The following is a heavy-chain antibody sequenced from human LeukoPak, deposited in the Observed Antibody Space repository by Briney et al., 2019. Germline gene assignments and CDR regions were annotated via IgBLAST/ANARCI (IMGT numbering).Heavy chain of an antibody. Sequence: SETLSLTCSVSGGSISSYYWSWIRQPPGKGLEWIGYIYYSGSTNYNPSLKSRVTMSVDTSKNRFSLKLTSVTAADTAVYYCARLRPVADYDAFDIWGHGTMVTVSS. J-gene: IGHJ3*02. D-gene: IGHD6-19*01. V-gene: IGHV4-59*08. CDR1: GGSISSYY. CDR2: IYYSGST. CDR3: ARLRPVADYDAFDI.